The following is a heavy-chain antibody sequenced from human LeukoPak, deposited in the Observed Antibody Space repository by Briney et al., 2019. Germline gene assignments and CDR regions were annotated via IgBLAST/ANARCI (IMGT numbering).Heavy chain of an antibody. CDR2: IYFSGST. CDR1: GGSINSGGYY. D-gene: IGHD3-22*01. V-gene: IGHV4-31*03. Sequence: SQTLSLTCTLSGGSINSGGYYCSCIRHHPGKCLEWIGYIYFSGSTYYHPSLKSRVTISVDTSKNQFSLKLSSVTAADTAVYYCARANYYDSSGYYYFDSWGQGTLVTVSS. CDR3: ARANYYDSSGYYYFDS. J-gene: IGHJ4*02.